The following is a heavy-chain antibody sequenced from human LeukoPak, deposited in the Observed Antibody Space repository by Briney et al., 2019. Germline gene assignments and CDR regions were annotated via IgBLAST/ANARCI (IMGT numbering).Heavy chain of an antibody. CDR3: ASPSGTYYDILTGPRKPWRWFDP. V-gene: IGHV1-69*04. J-gene: IGHJ5*02. CDR2: MIPILGIA. CDR1: GGTFSSYA. Sequence: GSSVKVSCKASGGTFSSYAISWVRQAPGQGLEWMGRMIPILGIANYAQKFQGRVTITADKSTSTAYMELSSLRSEDTAVYYCASPSGTYYDILTGPRKPWRWFDPWGQGTLVTVSS. D-gene: IGHD3-9*01.